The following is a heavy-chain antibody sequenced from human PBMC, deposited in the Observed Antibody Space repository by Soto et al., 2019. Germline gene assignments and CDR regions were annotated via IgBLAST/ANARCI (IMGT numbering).Heavy chain of an antibody. D-gene: IGHD2-15*01. CDR3: MRDRGQNIGHCGLFDD. CDR2: ISYDGSNN. Sequence: QVQLVESGGGVVQPGRSLRLSCAASGFTFSHYAMHWVRQAPGKGLEWVAVISYDGSNNHYADSVKGQFTNSRDNSKYTQHLQINSLRVEEAAEYFRMRDRGQNIGHCGLFDDRGQGSLVAVS. J-gene: IGHJ4*02. V-gene: IGHV3-30-3*01. CDR1: GFTFSHYA.